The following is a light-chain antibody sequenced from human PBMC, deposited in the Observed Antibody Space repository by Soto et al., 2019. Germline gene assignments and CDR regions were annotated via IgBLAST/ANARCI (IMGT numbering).Light chain of an antibody. CDR3: QQYAYSPLN. Sequence: EIVLTQSPGTLSLSQGERATLSCRASQSVSNNYLAWFQQKPGQAPRLLIYGASSRATGIPDRFSGSGSGTDFTLTITRLEPEDSAMYYCQQYAYSPLNFGGGTKVDIK. CDR2: GAS. J-gene: IGKJ4*01. CDR1: QSVSNNY. V-gene: IGKV3-20*01.